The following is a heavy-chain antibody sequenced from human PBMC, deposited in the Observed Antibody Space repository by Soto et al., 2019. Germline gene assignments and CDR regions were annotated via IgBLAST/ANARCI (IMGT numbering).Heavy chain of an antibody. CDR3: ARYREYDILTGYYFYYYDGMDV. D-gene: IGHD3-9*01. J-gene: IGHJ6*02. CDR2: ISAYNGNT. CDR1: GYTFTSYG. V-gene: IGHV1-18*04. Sequence: QVQLVQSGAEVKKPGASVKVSCKASGYTFTSYGISWVRQAPGQGLEWMGWISAYNGNTNYAQKLQGRVTMTTDTATSSAYLELMSLRSDDTAVYYCARYREYDILTGYYFYYYDGMDVWCQGTTVTVSS.